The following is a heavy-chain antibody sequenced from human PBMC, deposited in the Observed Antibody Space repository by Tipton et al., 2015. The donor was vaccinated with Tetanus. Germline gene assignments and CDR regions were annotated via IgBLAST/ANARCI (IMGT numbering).Heavy chain of an antibody. CDR3: ARDIYSNTRAFDI. CDR1: GGSFSGYF. V-gene: IGHV4-34*01. J-gene: IGHJ3*02. Sequence: GLVKPSETLSLTCAVYGGSFSGYFWSWVRQPPGKGLEWIGEVSHDGSANYNSSLKSRVTISVDTSKNEFSLKLTSVTAADTSLYFCARDIYSNTRAFDIWGQGTMVTVSS. CDR2: VSHDGSA. D-gene: IGHD2-2*01.